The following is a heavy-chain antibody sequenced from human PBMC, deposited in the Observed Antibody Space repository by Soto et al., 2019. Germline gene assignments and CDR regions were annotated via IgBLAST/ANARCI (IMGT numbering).Heavy chain of an antibody. CDR3: ARDGLTFGGD. Sequence: EVHLVEAGGGLVKPGESLTLSCAPSGFTFGSFTLNWVRQAPGKGLAWVSSIRSSSAYIYYAESVKGGFTISRDNARNKLYLQIHSLSRDDTAVYFGARDGLTFGGDWSQGTLVVVSS. CDR2: IRSSSAYI. J-gene: IGHJ4*02. CDR1: GFTFGSFT. D-gene: IGHD3-16*01. V-gene: IGHV3-21*06.